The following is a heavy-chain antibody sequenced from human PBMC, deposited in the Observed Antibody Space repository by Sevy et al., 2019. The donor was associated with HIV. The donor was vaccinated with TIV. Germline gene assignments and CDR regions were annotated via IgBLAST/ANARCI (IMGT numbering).Heavy chain of an antibody. D-gene: IGHD3-22*01. CDR2: ISSSGSTI. Sequence: GGSLRLSCAASGFTFSSYEMNWVRQAPGKGLEWVSYISSSGSTIYYADSVKGRFTISRDNAKNSLYLQMNSLRAEDTAVYYCARYDSHDSSGYYHYYYYGMDVWGQGTTVTVSS. CDR1: GFTFSSYE. CDR3: ARYDSHDSSGYYHYYYYGMDV. V-gene: IGHV3-48*03. J-gene: IGHJ6*02.